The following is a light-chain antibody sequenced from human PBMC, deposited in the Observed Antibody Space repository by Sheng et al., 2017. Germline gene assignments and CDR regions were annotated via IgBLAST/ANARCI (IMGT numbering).Light chain of an antibody. CDR3: QSYDSGLSGCV. CDR1: SSNIGSNY. CDR2: GIN. J-gene: IGLJ1*01. Sequence: QSVLTQPPSASGTPGQRVVISCSGSSSNIGSNYVYWYQQLPGTAPKLLIYGINNRPSGVPDRFSGSKSGTSASLAITGLQAEDEADYYCQSYDSGLSGCVFGTGTRVTVL. V-gene: IGLV1-40*01.